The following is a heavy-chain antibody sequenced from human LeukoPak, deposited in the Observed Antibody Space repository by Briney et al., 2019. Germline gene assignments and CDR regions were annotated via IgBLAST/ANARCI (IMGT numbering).Heavy chain of an antibody. CDR3: ATNSQTDRQLSHFYDSSGYRFDY. D-gene: IGHD3-22*01. Sequence: ASVKVSCKVSGYTLTELSMHWVRQAHGKGLEWMGGFDPEDGETIYAQKFQGRVTMTEDTSTDTAYMELSSLRSEDTAVYYCATNSQTDRQLSHFYDSSGYRFDYWGQGTLVTVSS. J-gene: IGHJ4*02. CDR1: GYTLTELS. V-gene: IGHV1-24*01. CDR2: FDPEDGET.